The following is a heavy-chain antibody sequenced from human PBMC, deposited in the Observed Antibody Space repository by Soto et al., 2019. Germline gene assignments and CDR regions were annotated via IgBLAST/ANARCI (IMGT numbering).Heavy chain of an antibody. CDR2: INPNSGGT. Sequence: GASVKVSCKASGYTFTGYYMHWVRQAPGQGLEWMGWINPNSGGTNYAQKFQGWVTMTRDTSISTAYMELSRLRSDDTAVYYCARGSGSSMYYFDYWGQGTLVTVSS. D-gene: IGHD1-26*01. CDR3: ARGSGSSMYYFDY. J-gene: IGHJ4*02. V-gene: IGHV1-2*04. CDR1: GYTFTGYY.